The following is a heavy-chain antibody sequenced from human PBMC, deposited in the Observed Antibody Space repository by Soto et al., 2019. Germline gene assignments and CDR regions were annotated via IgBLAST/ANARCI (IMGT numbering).Heavy chain of an antibody. CDR2: IGAARDP. J-gene: IGHJ6*02. CDR3: ARAYTGQLPRRADYYYALDV. CDR1: GFTFEDYA. D-gene: IGHD2-2*01. Sequence: GGSLRLSCAASGFTFEDYAMHWVRQVSGKALEWVSAIGAARDPYYLGSVKGRFTVSRDNAQKSLYLQMNNLRAEDTAVYYCARAYTGQLPRRADYYYALDVWGRGTPVTVSS. V-gene: IGHV3-13*05.